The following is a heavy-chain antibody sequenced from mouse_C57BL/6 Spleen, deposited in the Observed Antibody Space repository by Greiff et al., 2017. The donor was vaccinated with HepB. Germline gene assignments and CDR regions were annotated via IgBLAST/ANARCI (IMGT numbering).Heavy chain of an antibody. V-gene: IGHV5-12*01. CDR3: ARHIYYDYDGGFAY. J-gene: IGHJ3*01. CDR1: GFTFSDYY. D-gene: IGHD2-4*01. CDR2: ISNGGGST. Sequence: EVKLVESGGGLVQPGGSLKLSCAASGFTFSDYYMYWVRQTPEKRLEWVAYISNGGGSTYYPDTVKGRFTISRDNAKNTLYLQMSRLKSEDTAMDYCARHIYYDYDGGFAYWGQGTLVTVSA.